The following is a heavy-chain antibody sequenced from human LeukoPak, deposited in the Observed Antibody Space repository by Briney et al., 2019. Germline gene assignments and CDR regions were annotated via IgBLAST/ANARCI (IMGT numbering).Heavy chain of an antibody. CDR3: ARGMGLAVAGNFDY. CDR1: GFTVSSNY. CDR2: IYSGGST. D-gene: IGHD6-19*01. J-gene: IGHJ4*02. Sequence: GGSLRLSCAASGFTVSSNYMSWVRQAPGKGLEWVSVIYSGGSTYYADSVKGRFTISRDNSKNTLYLQMNSLRAEDTAVYYCARGMGLAVAGNFDYWGQGTLITVSS. V-gene: IGHV3-53*05.